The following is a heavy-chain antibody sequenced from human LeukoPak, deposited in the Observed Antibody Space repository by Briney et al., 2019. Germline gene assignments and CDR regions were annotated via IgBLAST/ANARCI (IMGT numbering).Heavy chain of an antibody. CDR2: ISGSGGST. D-gene: IGHD3-9*01. CDR3: AREGRDYDILTGYYLYYFDY. CDR1: GFTFSSYA. J-gene: IGHJ4*02. V-gene: IGHV3-23*01. Sequence: QPGGSLRLSCAASGFTFSSYAMSWVRQAPGKGLEWVSAISGSGGSTYYADSVKGRFTISRDNSKNTLYLQMNSLRAEDTAVYYCAREGRDYDILTGYYLYYFDYWGQGTLVTVSS.